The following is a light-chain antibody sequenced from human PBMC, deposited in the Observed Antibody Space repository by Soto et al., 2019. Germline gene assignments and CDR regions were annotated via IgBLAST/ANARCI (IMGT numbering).Light chain of an antibody. CDR1: QSVGTY. CDR3: QQSASTPQT. Sequence: DIQMTQSPSSLSASVGDRVTITCRASQSVGTYVSWYQQKERKAPKLLINVASTLQSGVPSRFSGSGSGTDFTLAISSLQPEDFATYYCQQSASTPQTFGGGTRVEIK. J-gene: IGKJ4*01. CDR2: VAS. V-gene: IGKV1-39*01.